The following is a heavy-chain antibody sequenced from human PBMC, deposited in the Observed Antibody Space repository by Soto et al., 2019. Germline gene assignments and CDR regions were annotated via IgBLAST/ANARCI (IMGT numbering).Heavy chain of an antibody. V-gene: IGHV3-15*07. J-gene: IGHJ6*02. CDR3: TTGSLEGV. Sequence: EVQLVESGGGLVKPGGSLRLSCAGSGFSFSNAWMNWVRQAPGKGLEWVGRIKRKIDGEATDYAAPVKGRFTVSRDDSKSALYLHMNSLKGDDTAVYYCTTGSLEGVWGQGTTVTVSS. CDR1: GFSFSNAW. CDR2: IKRKIDGEAT.